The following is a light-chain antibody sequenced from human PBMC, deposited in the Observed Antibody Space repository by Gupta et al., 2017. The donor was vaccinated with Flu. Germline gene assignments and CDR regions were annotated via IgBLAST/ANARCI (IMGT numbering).Light chain of an antibody. CDR3: QQYNSFT. Sequence: QYPYTLSASVGDRVTISCRASQSISSWVAWYQQTPGRAPKLLVYRTSSLQTGVPSRFSGSGSGTEFTLTSSSLQPDDFATYYCQQYNSFTFGHGTKVDMK. V-gene: IGKV1-5*03. CDR2: RTS. CDR1: QSISSW. J-gene: IGKJ3*01.